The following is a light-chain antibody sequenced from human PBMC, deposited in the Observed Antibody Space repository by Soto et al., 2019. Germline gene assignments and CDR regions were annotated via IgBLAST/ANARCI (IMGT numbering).Light chain of an antibody. CDR3: RKHNSDPLT. CDR2: AAS. V-gene: IGKV1-27*01. Sequence: DIQMTQSPCSLSASVGDRVTITCRASQGISTYLAWYQQKPGKVPKLLIYAASTFQSGVPSRFSGSGSGTDLTLPIRSLQPEDVATYYGRKHNSDPLTFGPGTKGDI. CDR1: QGISTY. J-gene: IGKJ3*01.